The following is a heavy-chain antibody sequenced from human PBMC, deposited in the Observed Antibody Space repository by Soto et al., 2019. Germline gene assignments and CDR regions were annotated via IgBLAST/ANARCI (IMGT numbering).Heavy chain of an antibody. CDR1: GYTLTELS. CDR2: FDPEDGET. CDR3: ATDPGSSHSY. Sequence: ASVKVSCKVSGYTLTELSIHWVRQAPGKGLEWMGGFDPEDGETIYAQKLQGRVTMTEDTSTDTAYMELSSLRSEDTAVYYCATDPGSSHSYWGQGTLVTVSS. V-gene: IGHV1-24*01. D-gene: IGHD6-13*01. J-gene: IGHJ4*02.